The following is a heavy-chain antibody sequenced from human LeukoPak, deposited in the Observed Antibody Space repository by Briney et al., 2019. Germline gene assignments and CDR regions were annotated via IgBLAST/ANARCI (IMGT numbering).Heavy chain of an antibody. V-gene: IGHV4-59*12. CDR1: GGSITDYY. CDR3: ARANYYASGSRDYFDY. CDR2: DYYSGSS. Sequence: SETLSLTCTVSGGSITDYYWGWIRQPPGKGLEWIGYDYYSGSSNYNPSLKSRVTISVDTSKNQLSLKMSSVTAADTALYYCARANYYASGSRDYFDYWGQGTLVTVSS. J-gene: IGHJ4*02. D-gene: IGHD3-10*01.